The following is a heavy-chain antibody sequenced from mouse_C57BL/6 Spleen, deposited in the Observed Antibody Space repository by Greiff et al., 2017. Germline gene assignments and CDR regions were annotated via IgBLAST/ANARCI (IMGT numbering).Heavy chain of an antibody. D-gene: IGHD1-1*01. CDR3: ARCYYGRSAWFAY. V-gene: IGHV5-17*01. J-gene: IGHJ3*01. Sequence: EVQLLESGGGLVKPGGSLKLSCAASGFTFSDYGMHWVRQAPEQGLEWVAYISRGSSTIYYADTVKGRFTISRDNAMNTLFLQMTSLRSEDTAMYYCARCYYGRSAWFAYWGQGTLVTVSA. CDR1: GFTFSDYG. CDR2: ISRGSSTI.